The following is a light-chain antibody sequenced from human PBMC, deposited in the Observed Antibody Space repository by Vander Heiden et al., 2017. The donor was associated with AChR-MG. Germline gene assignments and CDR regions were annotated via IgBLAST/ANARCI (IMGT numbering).Light chain of an antibody. CDR3: QSYDSSLSGVV. Sequence: QSVLTQPPSVSGAPGQRVTISCTGSSSNIGAGYDVHWYQQLPGTAPKRLIFGNSNRPSGVPDRFSGSKSGTSASLEITGLQAEDEADDYCQSYDSSLSGVVFGGGTDLTVL. CDR1: SSNIGAGYD. CDR2: GNS. V-gene: IGLV1-40*01. J-gene: IGLJ3*02.